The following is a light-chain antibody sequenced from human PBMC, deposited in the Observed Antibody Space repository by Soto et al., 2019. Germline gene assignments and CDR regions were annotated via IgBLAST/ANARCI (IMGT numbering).Light chain of an antibody. J-gene: IGKJ5*01. Sequence: EIVLTQSPDTLSLSPGATATLSCRASQTVIHNYLAWHQQKPGQTPKPLDYGASSRSTGIPDRCSGSGSGTDFILTISRLEPEDFAVYYCQQHGTSPITFGQGTRLEIK. CDR3: QQHGTSPIT. V-gene: IGKV3-20*01. CDR2: GAS. CDR1: QTVIHNY.